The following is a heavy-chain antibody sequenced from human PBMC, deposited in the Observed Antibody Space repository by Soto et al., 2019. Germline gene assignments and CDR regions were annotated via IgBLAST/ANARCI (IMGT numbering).Heavy chain of an antibody. J-gene: IGHJ6*02. D-gene: IGHD6-13*01. Sequence: VESLKISCKGSGYSFIDYWIGWVRQVPGKGLEWMGIIYPGDSDTRYSPSFQGQVTISADKSISTAYLQWSSLKASDTAMYYCARTAAAGKYYYGVDVWGQGTTVTVSS. CDR3: ARTAAAGKYYYGVDV. V-gene: IGHV5-51*01. CDR2: IYPGDSDT. CDR1: GYSFIDYW.